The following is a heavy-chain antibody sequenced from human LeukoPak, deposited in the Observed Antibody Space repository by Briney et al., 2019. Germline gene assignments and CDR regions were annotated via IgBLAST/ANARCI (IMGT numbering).Heavy chain of an antibody. Sequence: SETLSLTCTVSGGSISSYYWSWIRQPPGKGPEWIGYIYYSGSTNYNPSLKSRVTISVDTSKNQFSLKLSSVTAADTAVYYCARGAAGLNDAFDIWGQGTMVTVSS. J-gene: IGHJ3*02. CDR3: ARGAAGLNDAFDI. CDR1: GGSISSYY. CDR2: IYYSGST. D-gene: IGHD6-13*01. V-gene: IGHV4-59*01.